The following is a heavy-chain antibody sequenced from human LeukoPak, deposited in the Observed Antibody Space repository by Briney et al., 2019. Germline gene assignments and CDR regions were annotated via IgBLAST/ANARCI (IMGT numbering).Heavy chain of an antibody. CDR3: TRQGWLVTPTYYYYYMDV. D-gene: IGHD4-23*01. Sequence: GGSLRLSCAASGFTFSGSAMHWVRQASGKGLEWVGRIRSKANSYATAYAASVKGRFTISRDDSKNSAYLQMNSLKTEDTAVYYCTRQGWLVTPTYYYYYMDVWGKGTTVTVSS. CDR2: IRSKANSYAT. V-gene: IGHV3-73*01. J-gene: IGHJ6*03. CDR1: GFTFSGSA.